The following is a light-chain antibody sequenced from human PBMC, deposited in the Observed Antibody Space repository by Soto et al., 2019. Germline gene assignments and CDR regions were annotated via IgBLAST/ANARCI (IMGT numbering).Light chain of an antibody. CDR3: QQYGSSPLT. CDR2: GAS. V-gene: IGKV3-20*01. Sequence: EIVLTQSPGTLSLSPGEGDTLSCRASQSVSSNSLAWYQQKPRQAPRLLIYGASTRATGIPDRFSGSGSGTDFTLTINRLEPEDFAVYYCQQYGSSPLTFGGGTKVEIK. J-gene: IGKJ4*01. CDR1: QSVSSNS.